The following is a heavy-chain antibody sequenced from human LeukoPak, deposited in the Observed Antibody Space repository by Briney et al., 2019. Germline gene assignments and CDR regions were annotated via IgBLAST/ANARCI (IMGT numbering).Heavy chain of an antibody. CDR3: ARVVPYYYDSSGTFDY. J-gene: IGHJ4*02. Sequence: PSETLSLTCTVSGGSISSSSYYWGWIRQPPGKGLEWIGSIYYSGSTYYNPSLKSRVTISVDTSKNQFSLKLSSVTAADTAVYYCARVVPYYYDSSGTFDYWGQGTLVTVSS. V-gene: IGHV4-39*07. D-gene: IGHD3-22*01. CDR2: IYYSGST. CDR1: GGSISSSSYY.